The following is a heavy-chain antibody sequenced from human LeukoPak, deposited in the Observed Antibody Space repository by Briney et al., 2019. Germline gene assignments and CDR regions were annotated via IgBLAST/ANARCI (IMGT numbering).Heavy chain of an antibody. CDR2: INPSGGDT. V-gene: IGHV1-46*01. J-gene: IGHJ4*02. Sequence: ASVKVSCKASGYTFTSYYMHWVRQAPGQGLEWMGIINPSGGDTTYAQKFQGKVTLTRDRSTSTVYMELSSLTSEDTAVYYCARAGGHDFWSVYYFDYWGQGTLVTVSS. CDR1: GYTFTSYY. CDR3: ARAGGHDFWSVYYFDY. D-gene: IGHD3-3*01.